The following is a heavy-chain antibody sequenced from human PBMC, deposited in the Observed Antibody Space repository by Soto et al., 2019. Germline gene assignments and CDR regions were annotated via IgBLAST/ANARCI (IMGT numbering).Heavy chain of an antibody. CDR3: ARDTGNWWFAP. D-gene: IGHD1-20*01. CDR2: ISSSGTTI. J-gene: IGHJ5*02. Sequence: QVQLVESGGGLVKPGGSLRLSCAASGFTFSDYYMNWIRQAPGKGLEWVSFISSSGTTISYTDSVKGRFTVSRDNAKNSLYLQMNSLRAEDTAVYYCARDTGNWWFAPWGQGTLVTVSS. V-gene: IGHV3-11*01. CDR1: GFTFSDYY.